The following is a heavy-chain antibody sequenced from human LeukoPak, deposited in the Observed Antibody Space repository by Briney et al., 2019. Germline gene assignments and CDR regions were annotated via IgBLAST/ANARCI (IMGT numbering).Heavy chain of an antibody. CDR3: ARHVGGGYDFWSGYYSNNWFDP. CDR1: GGSFSGYY. D-gene: IGHD3-3*01. V-gene: IGHV4-34*01. Sequence: PSETLSLTCAVYGGSFSGYYWSWIRQPPGKGLEWIGEINHSGSTNYNPSRKSRVTISVDTSKNQFSLKLSSVIAADTAVYYCARHVGGGYDFWSGYYSNNWFDPWGQGTLVTVSS. J-gene: IGHJ5*02. CDR2: INHSGST.